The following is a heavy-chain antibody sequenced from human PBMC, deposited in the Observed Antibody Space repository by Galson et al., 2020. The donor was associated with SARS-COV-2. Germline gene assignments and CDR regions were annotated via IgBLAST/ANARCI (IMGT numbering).Heavy chain of an antibody. V-gene: IGHV6-1*01. CDR3: ARDSVFLWFGELLSSYYYYGMDV. D-gene: IGHD3-10*01. CDR2: TYYRSKWYN. CDR1: GDSVSSNSAA. J-gene: IGHJ6*02. Sequence: SQTLSLTCAISGDSVSSNSAAWNWIRQSPSRGLEWLGRTYYRSKWYNDYAVSVKSRITINPDTSKNQFSLQLNSVTPEDTAVYYCARDSVFLWFGELLSSYYYYGMDVWGQGTTVTVSS.